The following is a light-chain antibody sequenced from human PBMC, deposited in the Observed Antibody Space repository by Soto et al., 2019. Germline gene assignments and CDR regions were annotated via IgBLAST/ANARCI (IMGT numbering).Light chain of an antibody. Sequence: AIRMTQSPSSFSASTGDRVTITCRASQGIISYLAWYQQKPGKASKLLIYAASTLQSGVPSRFSGSGSGTDFTLTISCLQSEDFATYYCQQYYSYPPTFGQGTKVDI. CDR2: AAS. CDR3: QQYYSYPPT. CDR1: QGIISY. V-gene: IGKV1-8*01. J-gene: IGKJ1*01.